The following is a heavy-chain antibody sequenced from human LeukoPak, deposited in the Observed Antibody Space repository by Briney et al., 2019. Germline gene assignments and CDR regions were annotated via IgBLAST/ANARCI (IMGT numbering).Heavy chain of an antibody. CDR3: ARDPLGYCSGGSCDWFDP. V-gene: IGHV3-48*03. J-gene: IGHJ5*02. CDR2: ISSSGSTI. Sequence: PGGSLRLSCAASGFTFSSYEMNWVRQAPGKGLEWVSYISSSGSTIYYADSVKGRFTISRDNAKNSLYLQMNSLRAEDTAVYYCARDPLGYCSGGSCDWFDPWGQGTLVTVSS. D-gene: IGHD2-15*01. CDR1: GFTFSSYE.